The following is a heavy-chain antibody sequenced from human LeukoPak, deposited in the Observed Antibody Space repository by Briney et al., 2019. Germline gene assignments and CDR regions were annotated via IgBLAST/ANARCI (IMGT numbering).Heavy chain of an antibody. V-gene: IGHV3-7*01. CDR1: GFTFSNYW. J-gene: IGHJ3*02. D-gene: IGHD3-3*01. CDR3: ARDLTIFGVVVAAFDI. Sequence: GGSLRLSCAASGFTFSNYWMTWVRQAPGKGLEWVANIKQDGSEKYYVDSVKGRFTISRDNAKNSLYLQMNSLRAEDTAVYYCARDLTIFGVVVAAFDIWGQGTMVTVSS. CDR2: IKQDGSEK.